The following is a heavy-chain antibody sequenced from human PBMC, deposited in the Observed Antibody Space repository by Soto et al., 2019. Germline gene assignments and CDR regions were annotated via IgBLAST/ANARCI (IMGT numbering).Heavy chain of an antibody. CDR3: AKDRGAGGRFSGIAVAGIPS. J-gene: IGHJ5*02. D-gene: IGHD6-19*01. CDR2: ISGGGGNT. Sequence: EVQLLESGGGLVQPGGSLRLSCAASGFTFSSYAMSWVRQTPGKGLEWVSGISGGGGNTYYADSVTGRFTISRDNSRYTLYLQMNSLRAADTAIYYCAKDRGAGGRFSGIAVAGIPSWGQGTLVTVSS. CDR1: GFTFSSYA. V-gene: IGHV3-23*01.